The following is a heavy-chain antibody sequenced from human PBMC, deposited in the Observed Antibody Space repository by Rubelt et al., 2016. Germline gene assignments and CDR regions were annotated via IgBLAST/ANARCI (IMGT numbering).Heavy chain of an antibody. CDR2: IYYSGTT. J-gene: IGHJ6*02. CDR1: GASLSTTTYF. CDR3: ARDPIYGMDV. Sequence: QLQLQESGPGLVKPSETLSLTCTVSGASLSTTTYFWGWIRQPPGKGLEWIATIYYSGTTYYNASLKSRVTISLDKSKNQFSLKPNFVPAADTAVYYCARDPIYGMDVWGQGTTVTVSS. V-gene: IGHV4-39*07.